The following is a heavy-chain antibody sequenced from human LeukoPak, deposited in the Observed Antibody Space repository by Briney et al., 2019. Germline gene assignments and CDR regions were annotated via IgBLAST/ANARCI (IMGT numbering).Heavy chain of an antibody. V-gene: IGHV1-8*02. Sequence: ASVKVSCKASGGTFSSYAISWVRQAPGQGLEWMGWMNPNSGNTGYAQKFQGRVTMTRNTSISTAYMELSSLRSEDTAVYYCARDWRDGYNKVFDWWGQGTLVAVSS. CDR1: GGTFSSYA. D-gene: IGHD5-24*01. CDR3: ARDWRDGYNKVFDW. CDR2: MNPNSGNT. J-gene: IGHJ4*02.